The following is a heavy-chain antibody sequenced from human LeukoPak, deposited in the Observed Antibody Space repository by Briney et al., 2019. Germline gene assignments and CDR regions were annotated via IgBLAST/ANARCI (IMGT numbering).Heavy chain of an antibody. Sequence: GGSLRLSCAASGFTFSSYAMSWVRQAPGKGLEWVSAISGSGGSTYYADSVKGRFTISRDNSENTLYLQMNSLRAEDTAVYYCAKDRGSSGWADYWGQGTLVTVSS. V-gene: IGHV3-23*01. CDR2: ISGSGGST. J-gene: IGHJ4*02. CDR3: AKDRGSSGWADY. D-gene: IGHD6-19*01. CDR1: GFTFSSYA.